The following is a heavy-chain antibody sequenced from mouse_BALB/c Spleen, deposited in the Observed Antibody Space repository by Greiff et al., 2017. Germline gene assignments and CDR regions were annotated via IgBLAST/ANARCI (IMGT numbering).Heavy chain of an antibody. J-gene: IGHJ3*01. CDR1: GFTFSDYG. CDR3: ARAYDYDGLWFAY. V-gene: IGHV5-15*02. D-gene: IGHD2-4*01. Sequence: EVKLQESGGGLVQPGGSRKLSCAASGFTFSDYGMAWVRQAPGKGPEWVAFISNLAYSIYYADTVTGRFTISRENAKNTLYLEMSSLRSEDTAMYYCARAYDYDGLWFAYWGQGTLVTVSA. CDR2: ISNLAYSI.